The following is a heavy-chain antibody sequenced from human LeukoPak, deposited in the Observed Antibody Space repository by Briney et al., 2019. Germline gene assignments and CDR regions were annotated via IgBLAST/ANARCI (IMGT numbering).Heavy chain of an antibody. Sequence: GGSLRLSCAASGFTFSSYGMHWVRQAPGKGLEWVAVIWYDGSNKYYADSVKGRFTISRDNSKNTLYLQMNSLRAEDAAVYYCAKEVETAMVHAFDIWGQGTIVTVSS. D-gene: IGHD5-18*01. J-gene: IGHJ3*02. CDR1: GFTFSSYG. CDR2: IWYDGSNK. V-gene: IGHV3-33*06. CDR3: AKEVETAMVHAFDI.